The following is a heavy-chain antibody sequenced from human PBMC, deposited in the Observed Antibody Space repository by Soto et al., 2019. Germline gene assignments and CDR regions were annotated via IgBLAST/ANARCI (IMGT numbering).Heavy chain of an antibody. J-gene: IGHJ4*02. CDR1: GFTFDDYA. CDR2: ITWNSGDI. CDR3: VKDISRAGLHYFAY. Sequence: GGSLRLSCAASGFTFDDYAMHWVRQAPGKGLEWVSGITWNSGDIGYADSVKGRFTISRDNAKNSLYLQMNSLRAEDTALYSCVKDISRAGLHYFAYWGQGTLVTVSS. V-gene: IGHV3-9*01.